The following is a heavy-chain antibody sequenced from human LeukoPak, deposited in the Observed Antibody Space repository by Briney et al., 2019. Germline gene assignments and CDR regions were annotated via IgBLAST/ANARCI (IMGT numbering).Heavy chain of an antibody. Sequence: GGSLGLSCAASGLDFNNYNINWVRQPPGKGLEWVESITSSGTYIYYADSVKGRFTISRDNAKNSLYLQMNSLRPEDTAVYYCARDPYSGSYGDYYYYYMDVWGKGTTVTISS. J-gene: IGHJ6*03. CDR3: ARDPYSGSYGDYYYYYMDV. CDR2: ITSSGTYI. CDR1: GLDFNNYN. D-gene: IGHD1-26*01. V-gene: IGHV3-21*01.